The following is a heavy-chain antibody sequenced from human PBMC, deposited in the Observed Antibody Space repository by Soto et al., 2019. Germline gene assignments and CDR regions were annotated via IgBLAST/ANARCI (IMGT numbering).Heavy chain of an antibody. CDR2: ISGSGGST. CDR1: GFTFSSYA. Sequence: GGSLRLSCAASGFTFSSYAMSWVRQAPGKGLEWVSAISGSGGSTYYADSVKGRFTISRDNSKNTLYLQMNSLRAEDTAVYYCAKSPITIFGVVIMSFDYWGKGTLVTVSS. D-gene: IGHD3-3*01. J-gene: IGHJ4*02. CDR3: AKSPITIFGVVIMSFDY. V-gene: IGHV3-23*01.